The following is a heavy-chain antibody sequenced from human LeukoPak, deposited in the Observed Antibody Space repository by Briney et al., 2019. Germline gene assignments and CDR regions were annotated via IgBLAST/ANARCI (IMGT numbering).Heavy chain of an antibody. CDR2: INPNSGGT. Sequence: AASVKVSCKASGYTFTGYYMHWVRQAPGQGLEWMGWINPNSGGTNYAQKFQGRVTMTRDTSISTAYMELSRLRSDDTAEYYCARGSQYGSAPHFDYWGQGTLVTVSS. D-gene: IGHD3-10*01. V-gene: IGHV1-2*02. CDR3: ARGSQYGSAPHFDY. J-gene: IGHJ4*02. CDR1: GYTFTGYY.